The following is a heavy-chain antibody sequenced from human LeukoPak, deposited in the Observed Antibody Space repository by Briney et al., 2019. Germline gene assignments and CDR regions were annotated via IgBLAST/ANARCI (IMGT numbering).Heavy chain of an antibody. CDR3: AKDLVMVETPYQ. CDR1: GFTFNSSG. Sequence: GGSLRLSCAASGFTFNSSGMHWVRQAPGKGLEWVALISYDGNNKYYEDSVKGRFTISRDSSKNTLYLQMNSLRPEDTAVYYCAKDLVMVETPYQGGQGTLVTVSS. D-gene: IGHD3-9*01. CDR2: ISYDGNNK. V-gene: IGHV3-30*18. J-gene: IGHJ1*01.